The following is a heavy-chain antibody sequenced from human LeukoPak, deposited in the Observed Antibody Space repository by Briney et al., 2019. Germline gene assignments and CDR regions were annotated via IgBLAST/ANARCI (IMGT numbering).Heavy chain of an antibody. Sequence: GGSLRLSCAASGFTFSDYYMSWIRQAPGKGLEWVSYISSSGSTIYYADSVKGRFTISRDNAKNSLYLQMNSLRTEDTALYYCAKGNYYYDSSGSFDYWGQGTLVTVSS. CDR1: GFTFSDYY. J-gene: IGHJ4*02. D-gene: IGHD3-22*01. V-gene: IGHV3-11*01. CDR3: AKGNYYYDSSGSFDY. CDR2: ISSSGSTI.